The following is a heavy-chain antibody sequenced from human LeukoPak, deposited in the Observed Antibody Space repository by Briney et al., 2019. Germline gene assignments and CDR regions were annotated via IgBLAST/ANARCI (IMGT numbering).Heavy chain of an antibody. V-gene: IGHV3-23*01. Sequence: GGSLRLSCAASGFTFNNYAMSWVRQAPGKGLEWVSTITGSGGRTYYADCVKGRFTISRDNSKNTLYLQMDSLRADDTAVYYCAKSSLVVPYDYWGQGTLVTVSS. CDR3: AKSSLVVPYDY. CDR2: ITGSGGRT. CDR1: GFTFNNYA. D-gene: IGHD6-6*01. J-gene: IGHJ4*02.